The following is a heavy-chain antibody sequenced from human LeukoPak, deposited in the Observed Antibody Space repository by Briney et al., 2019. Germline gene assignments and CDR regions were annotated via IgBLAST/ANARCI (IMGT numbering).Heavy chain of an antibody. J-gene: IGHJ4*02. Sequence: PGGSLRLSCAASGFTFSSFGMHWVRQTPGKGLEWVALTWSDGSKEYYADSVKGRFTISRDISKNTVDLQMKSLRAEDTAVYYCARSSTEGSSWHSYFDYWGQGTLVTVSS. D-gene: IGHD6-13*01. CDR3: ARSSTEGSSWHSYFDY. V-gene: IGHV3-33*01. CDR1: GFTFSSFG. CDR2: TWSDGSKE.